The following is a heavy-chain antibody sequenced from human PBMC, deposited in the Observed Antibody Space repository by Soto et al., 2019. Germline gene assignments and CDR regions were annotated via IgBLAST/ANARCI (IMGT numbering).Heavy chain of an antibody. CDR3: ARISCKGGSCYFDFDH. CDR2: INPSGEHT. Sequence: GGSVNVSCKASGYSFKDHYMHWVRQAPGRGLEWVGIINPSGEHTNYAQQFRGRVAMTRDTSTSTAYMELRSLRSEDTAVYFCARISCKGGSCYFDFDHWGQGTLVTVSS. V-gene: IGHV1-46*02. J-gene: IGHJ4*02. D-gene: IGHD2-15*01. CDR1: GYSFKDHY.